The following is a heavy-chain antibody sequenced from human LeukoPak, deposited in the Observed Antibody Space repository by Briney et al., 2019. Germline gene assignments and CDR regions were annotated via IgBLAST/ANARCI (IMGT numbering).Heavy chain of an antibody. CDR2: IYTSGST. Sequence: KPSETLSLTCTVSGGSISSYYWSWIRQPAGKGLEWIGRIYTSGSTNYNPSLKSRVTISVDTSKNQFSLRLTSVTAADTAVFYCARGRSVFFDIWGQGTMVSVSS. CDR1: GGSISSYY. CDR3: ARGRSVFFDI. V-gene: IGHV4-4*07. J-gene: IGHJ3*02.